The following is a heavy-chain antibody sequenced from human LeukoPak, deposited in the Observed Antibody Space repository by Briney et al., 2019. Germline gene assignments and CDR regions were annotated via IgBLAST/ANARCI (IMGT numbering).Heavy chain of an antibody. D-gene: IGHD4-23*01. Sequence: GGSLRLSCAASGFTFSSYSMNWVRQAPGKGLEWVSYISSSTSTIYHADSVKGRFTISRDNAKNSLYLQMNSLRDEDTAVYYCARVAAGYSVNYFDYWGQGTLVTVSS. CDR3: ARVAAGYSVNYFDY. CDR1: GFTFSSYS. V-gene: IGHV3-48*02. J-gene: IGHJ4*02. CDR2: ISSSTSTI.